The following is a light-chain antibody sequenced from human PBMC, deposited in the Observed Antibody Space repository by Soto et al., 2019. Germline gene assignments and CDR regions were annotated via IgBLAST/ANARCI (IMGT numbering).Light chain of an antibody. CDR3: QQYNNYPRT. Sequence: DIQLTQSPSTLSASVGDRVTISCRASQSIDTWLAWYQQKPGNAPKLLIYKASILESGVPSRFSGSGSGTEFSLTIRGLQPDDFASYYCQQYNNYPRTFGQGTKV. J-gene: IGKJ1*01. CDR1: QSIDTW. CDR2: KAS. V-gene: IGKV1-5*03.